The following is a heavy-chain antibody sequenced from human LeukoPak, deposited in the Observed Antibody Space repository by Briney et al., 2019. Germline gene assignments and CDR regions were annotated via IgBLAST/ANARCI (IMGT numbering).Heavy chain of an antibody. CDR1: GYTFTSYG. Sequence: ASVNVSCKASGYTFTSYGISWVRQAPGQGLEWMGWISAYNGNTNYAQKLQGRVTMTTDTSTSTAYMELRSLRSDDTAVYYCARDRPLAVAANFDYWGQGTLVTVSS. D-gene: IGHD6-19*01. CDR3: ARDRPLAVAANFDY. V-gene: IGHV1-18*01. CDR2: ISAYNGNT. J-gene: IGHJ4*02.